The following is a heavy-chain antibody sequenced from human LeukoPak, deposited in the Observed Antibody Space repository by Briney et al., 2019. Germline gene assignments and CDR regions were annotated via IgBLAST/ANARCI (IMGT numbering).Heavy chain of an antibody. D-gene: IGHD3-10*01. Sequence: SETLSLTCTISGGSISSYYWSWIRQPLGKGLEWVGYISYSGSSNYNPSLKSRVTISVDTSKNQLSLKLSSVTAADMAVYYWARVTENYGSGRRHNYYYYYMDVWGKGTTVTVSS. CDR2: ISYSGSS. CDR3: ARVTENYGSGRRHNYYYYYMDV. CDR1: GGSISSYY. V-gene: IGHV4-59*01. J-gene: IGHJ6*03.